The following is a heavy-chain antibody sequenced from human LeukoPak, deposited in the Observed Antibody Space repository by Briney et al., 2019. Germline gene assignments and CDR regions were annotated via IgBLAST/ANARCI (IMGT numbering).Heavy chain of an antibody. Sequence: GGSLRLSCAASGFTFSSYAMHWVRQAPGKGLEWVAVISYDGSNKYYADSVKGRLTISRDNSKNTLYLQMNSLRAEDTAVYYCADLSSGTLDYWGQGTLVTVSS. D-gene: IGHD1-1*01. J-gene: IGHJ4*02. CDR3: ADLSSGTLDY. V-gene: IGHV3-30-3*01. CDR1: GFTFSSYA. CDR2: ISYDGSNK.